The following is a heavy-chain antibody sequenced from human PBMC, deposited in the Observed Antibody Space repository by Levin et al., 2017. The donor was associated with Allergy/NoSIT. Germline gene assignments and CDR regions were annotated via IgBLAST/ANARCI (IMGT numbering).Heavy chain of an antibody. CDR1: GFSFSSYG. CDR3: ARIPGSPAPWEVLGDAFDV. J-gene: IGHJ3*01. D-gene: IGHD1-26*01. V-gene: IGHV3-33*01. CDR2: IWHDGSRK. Sequence: GESLKISCAASGFSFSSYGMHWVRQAPGKGLEWVAFIWHDGSRKYYVDSVKGRFTISRDNSKNTVFLQMNNLGAEDTAVYHCARIPGSPAPWEVLGDAFDVWGQGTMVTVSS.